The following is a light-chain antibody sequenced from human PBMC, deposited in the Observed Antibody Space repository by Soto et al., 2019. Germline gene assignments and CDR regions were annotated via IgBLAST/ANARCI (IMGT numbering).Light chain of an antibody. CDR3: QLLT. CDR2: GAS. Sequence: EVVLTQSPGTLSLSPGERATLSCRASQSISSGFLAWYQQKPGQAPRHLIYGASSRATGIPDRFSGSGSGTDFTLTISRLEPEDSAVYYCQLLTFGGGTKVEIK. V-gene: IGKV3-20*01. CDR1: QSISSGF. J-gene: IGKJ4*01.